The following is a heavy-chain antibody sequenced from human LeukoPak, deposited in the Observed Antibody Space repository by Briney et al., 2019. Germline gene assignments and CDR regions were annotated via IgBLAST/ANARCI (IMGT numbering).Heavy chain of an antibody. CDR1: GGSISSSTYY. Sequence: SETLSLTCTVSGGSISSSTYYWGWIRQPPGKGLEWIGSITYSGSTYYNPSLKSRVTISVDTSKNQFSLKLISVTAADTAVYYCARDLDYYDSTWFDPWGQGTLVTVSS. CDR2: ITYSGST. J-gene: IGHJ5*02. CDR3: ARDLDYYDSTWFDP. V-gene: IGHV4-39*07. D-gene: IGHD3-22*01.